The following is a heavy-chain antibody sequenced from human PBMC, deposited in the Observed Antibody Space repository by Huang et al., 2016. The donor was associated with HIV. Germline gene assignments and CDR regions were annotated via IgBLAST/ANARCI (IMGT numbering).Heavy chain of an antibody. J-gene: IGHJ3*02. Sequence: EVQLVQSGAEVKKPGESLKISCKGSGYSFTRYWIGWVRQMPGKGLEWMGISYPSDSTTRYSPSFQGQVTISADKSISTAYLQWRSLKASDTAMYYCARQHLHSYGNGPFDIWGQGTMVTVSS. CDR2: SYPSDSTT. CDR1: GYSFTRYW. V-gene: IGHV5-51*01. D-gene: IGHD5-18*01. CDR3: ARQHLHSYGNGPFDI.